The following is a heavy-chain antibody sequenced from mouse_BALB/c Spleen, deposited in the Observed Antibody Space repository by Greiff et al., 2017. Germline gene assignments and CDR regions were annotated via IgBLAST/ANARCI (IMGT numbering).Heavy chain of an antibody. CDR1: GFDFSRYW. J-gene: IGHJ1*01. Sequence: EVQVVESGGGLVQPGGSLKLSCAASGFDFSRYWMSWVRQAPGKGLEWIGEINPDSSTINYTPSLKDKFIISRDNAKNTLYLQMSKVRSEDTALYYCARPRDYDYWYFDVWGAGTTVTVSS. CDR2: INPDSSTI. D-gene: IGHD2-4*01. V-gene: IGHV4-1*02. CDR3: ARPRDYDYWYFDV.